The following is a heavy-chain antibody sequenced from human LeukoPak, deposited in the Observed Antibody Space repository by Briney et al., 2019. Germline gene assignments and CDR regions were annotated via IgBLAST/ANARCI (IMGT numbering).Heavy chain of an antibody. V-gene: IGHV3-74*01. CDR3: AELGITMIGGV. Sequence: GGSLRLSCAASGFTFSSYWMHWVRQAPGKGLVWVSRINSDGSSTSYADSVRGRFTISRDNAKNTLYLQMNSLRAEDTAVYYCAELGITMIGGVWGKGTTVTISS. CDR2: INSDGSST. CDR1: GFTFSSYW. D-gene: IGHD3-10*02. J-gene: IGHJ6*04.